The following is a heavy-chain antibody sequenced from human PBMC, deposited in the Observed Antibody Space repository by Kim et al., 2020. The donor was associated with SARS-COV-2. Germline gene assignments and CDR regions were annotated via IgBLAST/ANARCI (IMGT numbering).Heavy chain of an antibody. J-gene: IGHJ6*02. CDR1: GFTFSSYA. V-gene: IGHV3-23*01. CDR2: ISGSGGIT. Sequence: GGSLRLSCAASGFTFSSYAMSWVRQAPGKGLEWVSAISGSGGITYYADSVKGRFTISRDNSKNTLYLQMNSLRTEDTAVYYCAKDHSAMGLWPYYYGMDVWGQGTTVTVSS. D-gene: IGHD5-18*01. CDR3: AKDHSAMGLWPYYYGMDV.